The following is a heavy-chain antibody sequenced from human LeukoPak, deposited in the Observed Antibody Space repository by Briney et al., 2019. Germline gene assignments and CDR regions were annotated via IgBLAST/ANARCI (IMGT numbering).Heavy chain of an antibody. J-gene: IGHJ5*02. V-gene: IGHV3-21*01. Sequence: GGSLRLSCAASGFTFSSYSMNWVRQAPGKGLEWVSSISSSSSYIYYADSVKGRFTISRDNAKNSLYLQMNSLRAEDTAVYYCARDPLDSSGWTHWFDPWGQGTLVTVSS. CDR3: ARDPLDSSGWTHWFDP. CDR1: GFTFSSYS. D-gene: IGHD6-19*01. CDR2: ISSSSSYI.